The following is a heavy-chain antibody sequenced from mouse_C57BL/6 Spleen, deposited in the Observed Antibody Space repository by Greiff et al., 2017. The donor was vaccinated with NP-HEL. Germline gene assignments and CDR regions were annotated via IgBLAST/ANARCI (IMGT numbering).Heavy chain of an antibody. Sequence: VQLQQSDAELVKPGASVKISCKVSGYTFTDHTIHWMKQRPEQGLEWIGYIYPRDGSTKYNEKFKGKATLTADKSSSTAYMQLNSLTSEDSAVYFCARSKGYYGSSYDYYAMDYWGQGTSVTVSS. CDR1: GYTFTDHT. V-gene: IGHV1-78*01. CDR2: IYPRDGST. D-gene: IGHD1-1*01. J-gene: IGHJ4*01. CDR3: ARSKGYYGSSYDYYAMDY.